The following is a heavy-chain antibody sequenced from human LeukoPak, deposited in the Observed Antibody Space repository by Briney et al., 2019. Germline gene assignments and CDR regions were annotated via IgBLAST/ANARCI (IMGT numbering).Heavy chain of an antibody. CDR1: GFTFSGSA. V-gene: IGHV3-73*01. J-gene: IGHJ4*02. CDR3: ARDDTGRGGEFDY. Sequence: GGSLRLSCAASGFTFSGSAMHWVRQASGKGLEWVGRIRSKANSYATAYAASVKGRFTISRDDSKNTAYLQMNSLRAEDTAVYYCARDDTGRGGEFDYWGQGTLVTVSS. D-gene: IGHD1-26*01. CDR2: IRSKANSYAT.